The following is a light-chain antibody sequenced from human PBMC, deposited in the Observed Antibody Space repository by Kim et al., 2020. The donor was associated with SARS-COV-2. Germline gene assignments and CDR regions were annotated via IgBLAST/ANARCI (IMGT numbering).Light chain of an antibody. CDR3: QQRGNWPWT. CDR1: RSISNY. CDR2: DAS. V-gene: IGKV3-11*01. J-gene: IGKJ1*01. Sequence: SLSPGERATLSCRASRSISNYLAWYQQKLGQPPRLLIYDASDRATGIPVRFSGSGSGTDFTLTISSLEPEDCAVYYCQQRGNWPWTFGQGTKVEI.